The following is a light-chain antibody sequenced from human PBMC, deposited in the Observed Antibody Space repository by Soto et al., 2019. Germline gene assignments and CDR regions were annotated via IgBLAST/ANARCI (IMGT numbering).Light chain of an antibody. CDR3: QSYDRSLSGYV. J-gene: IGLJ1*01. CDR2: GST. V-gene: IGLV1-40*01. Sequence: QSVLTQPPSVSGAPGQRVTISYTGSSSNIGAHYDVHWYQHLPGTSPKVLIYGSTNRPSGVPDRFSGSKSGTSASLAITGLQAEDEADYYCQSYDRSLSGYVFGTGTKVTVL. CDR1: SSNIGAHYD.